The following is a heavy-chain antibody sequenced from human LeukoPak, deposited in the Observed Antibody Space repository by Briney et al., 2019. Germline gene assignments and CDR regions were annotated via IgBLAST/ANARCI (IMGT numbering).Heavy chain of an antibody. CDR1: GGTFSSYA. Sequence: ASVKVSCKASGGTFSSYAISWVRQAPGQGLEWMGGIIPIFGTANYAQKFQGRVTITADESTSTAYMELSSLRSEDTAVYYCASGPRNGSGSYVFDYWGQGTLVTVSS. V-gene: IGHV1-69*13. CDR2: IIPIFGTA. J-gene: IGHJ4*02. D-gene: IGHD3-10*01. CDR3: ASGPRNGSGSYVFDY.